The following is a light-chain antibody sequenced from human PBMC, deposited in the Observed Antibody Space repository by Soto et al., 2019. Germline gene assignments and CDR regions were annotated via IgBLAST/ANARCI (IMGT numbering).Light chain of an antibody. J-gene: IGKJ1*01. V-gene: IGKV1-8*01. CDR1: QGISSY. Sequence: AIRMTQSPSSLSASTGDRVTITCRASQGISSYLAWYQQKPGKAPNLLIYKASTLASGVPSRFSGSGSGTEFTLTINSLQPDDFATYYCQQYHIYSGTFGQGTKVDIK. CDR3: QQYHIYSGT. CDR2: KAS.